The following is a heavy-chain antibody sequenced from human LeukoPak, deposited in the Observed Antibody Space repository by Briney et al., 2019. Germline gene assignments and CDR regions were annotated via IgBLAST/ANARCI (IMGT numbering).Heavy chain of an antibody. CDR3: ARGDSSGYYYFDY. CDR2: IYHSGST. J-gene: IGHJ4*02. CDR1: GGSLSNSNW. Sequence: SGTLSLTCAVSGGSLSNSNWWSWVRQPPGKGLVWIGQIYHSGSTNYNPLLKSRVTISIDKSKNQFSLKLSSVTAADTAVYYCARGDSSGYYYFDYWGQGILVTVSS. V-gene: IGHV4-4*02. D-gene: IGHD3-22*01.